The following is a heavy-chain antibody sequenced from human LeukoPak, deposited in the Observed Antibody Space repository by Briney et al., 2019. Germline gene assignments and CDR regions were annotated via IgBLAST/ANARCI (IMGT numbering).Heavy chain of an antibody. V-gene: IGHV3-21*01. J-gene: IGHJ4*02. CDR3: AGSPVLLWFGELTKVDY. CDR1: GFTFSSYS. CDR2: ISSSSSYI. Sequence: GSLRLSCAASGFTFSSYSMNWVRQAPGKGLEWVSSISSSSSYIYYADSVKGRFTISRDNAKNPLYLQMNSLRAEDTAVYYCAGSPVLLWFGELTKVDYWGQGTLVTVSS. D-gene: IGHD3-10*01.